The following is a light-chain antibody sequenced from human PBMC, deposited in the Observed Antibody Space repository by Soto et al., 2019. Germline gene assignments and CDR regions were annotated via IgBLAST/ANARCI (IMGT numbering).Light chain of an antibody. CDR2: GAS. V-gene: IGKV3-15*01. J-gene: IGKJ5*01. CDR1: HNIHTN. CDR3: QEYYNWPHT. Sequence: EIVMTQPPATLTVSTAEKATLSFRAAHNIHTNLAWYQQKPGQAHRLLFYGASTGATGLPARFSGSGSGTEFTLTINSLQAEDCAVYYCQEYYNWPHTFGQGTRLEI.